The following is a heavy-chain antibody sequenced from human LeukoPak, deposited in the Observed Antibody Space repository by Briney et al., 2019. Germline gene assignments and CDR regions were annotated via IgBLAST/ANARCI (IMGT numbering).Heavy chain of an antibody. CDR1: GFTFSNAW. D-gene: IGHD3-10*01. J-gene: IGHJ4*02. V-gene: IGHV3-15*01. CDR2: IKSKTDGCTT. CDR3: TTDVNTGVRGPREYYFDY. Sequence: GGSLRLSCAASGFTFSNAWMSWVRQAPGKGREWGGRIKSKTDGCTTDYAAPVKGRFTISRDDEKNTLYLQMNSLKTEDTAVYYCTTDVNTGVRGPREYYFDYWGQGTLVTVSS.